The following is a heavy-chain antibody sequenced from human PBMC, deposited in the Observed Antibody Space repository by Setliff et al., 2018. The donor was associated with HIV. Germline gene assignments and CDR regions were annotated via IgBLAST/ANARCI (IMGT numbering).Heavy chain of an antibody. CDR3: AKPTSGTYPRAFDL. D-gene: IGHD1-26*01. Sequence: PGGSLRLSCAAFGSGYSTFDMDWVRQTPTKGLEWVADVSPDGYEKRCADFVKGRFTVSRDNSKNILFLQMDSLGVEDTGIYYCAKPTSGTYPRAFDLWGRGTVVTVSS. CDR1: GSGYSTFD. CDR2: VSPDGYEK. V-gene: IGHV3-33*06. J-gene: IGHJ3*01.